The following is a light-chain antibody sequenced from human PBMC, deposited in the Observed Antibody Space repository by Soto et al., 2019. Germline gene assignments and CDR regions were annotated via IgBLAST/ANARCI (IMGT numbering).Light chain of an antibody. J-gene: IGKJ2*01. CDR1: QSISSW. Sequence: EIQMTQSPSTLSASVGDRVTITCRASQSISSWLAWYQQKPGKAPKLLIYKASSIDSGVPSRFSGSGSGTEFTLTIISLQPYDFATYYCQQYNSYRFGQGTKLEIK. CDR2: KAS. V-gene: IGKV1-5*03. CDR3: QQYNSYR.